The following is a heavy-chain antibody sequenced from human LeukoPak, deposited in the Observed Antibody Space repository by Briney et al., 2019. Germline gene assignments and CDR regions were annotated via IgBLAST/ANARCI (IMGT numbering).Heavy chain of an antibody. D-gene: IGHD3-10*01. V-gene: IGHV4-34*01. CDR3: ARSPYYYGSGDFFDY. CDR2: INHSGST. CDR1: GGSFSGYY. Sequence: SETLSLTCAVYGGSFSGYYWSWIRQPPGKGLEWIGEINHSGSTNYNPSLKSRVTISVDTSKNQFSLKLSSVTPADTAVYYCARSPYYYGSGDFFDYWGQGTLVTVSS. J-gene: IGHJ4*02.